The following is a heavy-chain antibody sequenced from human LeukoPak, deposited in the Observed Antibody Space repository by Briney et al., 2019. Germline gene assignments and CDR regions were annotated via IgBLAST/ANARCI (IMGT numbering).Heavy chain of an antibody. V-gene: IGHV3-7*01. D-gene: IGHD1-26*01. CDR2: IKQDGSEK. CDR3: AREGVPGATAHHYDY. CDR1: GFTFSSYW. J-gene: IGHJ4*02. Sequence: PGGSLRLSCAASGFTFSSYWMTWVRQAPGKGLEWVANIKQDGSEKYYVDSVKGRFTISRDNAKNSLYLQMNSLRAEDTGVYYCAREGVPGATAHHYDYWGQGSLVTVSS.